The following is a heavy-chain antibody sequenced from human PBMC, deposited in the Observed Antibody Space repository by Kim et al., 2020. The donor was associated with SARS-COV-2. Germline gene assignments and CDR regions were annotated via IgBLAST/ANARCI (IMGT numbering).Heavy chain of an antibody. CDR3: ARRGGGSSPNFDY. CDR2: IYHSGST. D-gene: IGHD6-13*01. Sequence: SETLSLTCAVSGGSISSSNWWSWVRQPPGKGLEWIGEIYHSGSTNYNPSLKSRVTISVDKSKNQFSLKLSSVTAADTAVYYCARRGGGSSPNFDYWGQGTLVTVSS. CDR1: GGSISSSNW. V-gene: IGHV4-4*02. J-gene: IGHJ4*02.